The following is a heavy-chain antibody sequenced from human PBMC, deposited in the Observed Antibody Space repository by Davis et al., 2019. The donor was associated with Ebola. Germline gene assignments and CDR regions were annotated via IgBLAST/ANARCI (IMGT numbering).Heavy chain of an antibody. D-gene: IGHD3-10*01. J-gene: IGHJ4*02. CDR3: ARAASSLLNDY. Sequence: AASVKVSCKASGYTFTSYGISWVRQAPGQGLEWMGWITAYNGNTEYAQKLQGRVTMTTDTSTNTAHMELRSLTTGDTAVYYCARAASSLLNDYWGQGTLVTVSS. CDR2: ITAYNGNT. V-gene: IGHV1-18*04. CDR1: GYTFTSYG.